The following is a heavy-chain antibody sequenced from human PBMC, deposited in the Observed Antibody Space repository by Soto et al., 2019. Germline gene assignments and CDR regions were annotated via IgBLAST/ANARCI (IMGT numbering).Heavy chain of an antibody. D-gene: IGHD2-15*01. CDR2: IYYSGST. V-gene: IGHV4-39*01. CDR1: GGSISSSSYY. CDR3: ARLMGYCSGGSCSGLDY. J-gene: IGHJ4*02. Sequence: SETLSLTCTVSGGSISSSSYYWGWIRQPPGKGLEWIGSIYYSGSTYYNPSLKSRVTISVDTSKNQFSLKLSSVTAADMAVYYCARLMGYCSGGSCSGLDYCGQGTLVTVSS.